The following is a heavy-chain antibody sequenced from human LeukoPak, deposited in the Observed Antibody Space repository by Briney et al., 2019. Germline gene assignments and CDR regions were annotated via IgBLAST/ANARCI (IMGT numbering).Heavy chain of an antibody. CDR1: GGSFSGYY. CDR2: INHSGST. CDR3: ATRDTSILFKDDILAPGGY. D-gene: IGHD3-9*01. V-gene: IGHV4-34*01. Sequence: SETLSLTCAVYGGSFSGYYWSWIRQPPGKGLEWIGEINHSGSTNYNPSLKSRVTISVDTSKNQFSLKLSSVTAADTAVYYCATRDTSILFKDDILAPGGYWGQGTLVTVSS. J-gene: IGHJ4*02.